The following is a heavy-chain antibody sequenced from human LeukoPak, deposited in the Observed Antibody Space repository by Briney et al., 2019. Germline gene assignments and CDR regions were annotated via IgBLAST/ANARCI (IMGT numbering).Heavy chain of an antibody. CDR2: VYYSGKT. D-gene: IGHD6-19*01. CDR1: SGSIGRSYYY. CDR3: ARHEHKAVAGDT. J-gene: IGHJ5*02. Sequence: SETLSLTCSVSSGSIGRSYYYWGWIRQPPGKGLEWIGSVYYSGKTFYSPSLKSRVTISVDTSKNHFSLRLNSVTAADTAVYFCARHEHKAVAGDTWGQGTLVTVSS. V-gene: IGHV4-39*01.